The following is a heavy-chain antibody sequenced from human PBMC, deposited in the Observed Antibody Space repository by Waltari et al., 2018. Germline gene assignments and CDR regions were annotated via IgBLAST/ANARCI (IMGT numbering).Heavy chain of an antibody. CDR1: GDTFSTYG. CDR2: IIPVLGTA. V-gene: IGHV1-69*12. J-gene: IGHJ6*03. D-gene: IGHD5-18*01. Sequence: QVQLMQSGAEVKKPESSVTVSCKASGDTFSTYGVSWVRQAPGHGLEWMGGIIPVLGTANYAQKFQDRLTITADEATGTVYMGLSGLRSEDTATYYCAMSGYIYDYAGWSSYHYNMDVWGQGTPVIVSS. CDR3: AMSGYIYDYAGWSSYHYNMDV.